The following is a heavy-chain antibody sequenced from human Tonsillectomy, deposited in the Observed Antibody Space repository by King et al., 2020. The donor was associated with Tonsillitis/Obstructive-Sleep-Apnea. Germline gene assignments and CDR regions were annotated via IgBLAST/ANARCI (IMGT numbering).Heavy chain of an antibody. CDR2: IFYSGST. Sequence: QLQESGPGLVKPSETLSLTCTVSGDSISSSSYYWGWIRQPPGKGLECIGNIFYSGSTYYNPSLKSRVTISVDTSKNQFSLKVNSVTAADTAVYYCASLSTVAPMTYLFDYWGQGTLVTVSS. CDR3: ASLSTVAPMTYLFDY. J-gene: IGHJ4*02. D-gene: IGHD4-23*01. V-gene: IGHV4-39*01. CDR1: GDSISSSSYY.